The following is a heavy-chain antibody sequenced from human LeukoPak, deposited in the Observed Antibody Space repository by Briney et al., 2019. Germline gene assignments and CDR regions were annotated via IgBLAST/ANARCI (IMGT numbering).Heavy chain of an antibody. Sequence: GGSLRLSCAASGFTFSSYAVSWGRQAPGKGLEWVSSISGSGGSTYSADSVKGRFTISRDNSKNTLYLQMNSLRAEDTALYYCAKDRSCTNDICHGDFDYWGQGTLVTVSS. CDR3: AKDRSCTNDICHGDFDY. D-gene: IGHD2-8*01. CDR1: GFTFSSYA. V-gene: IGHV3-23*01. J-gene: IGHJ4*02. CDR2: ISGSGGST.